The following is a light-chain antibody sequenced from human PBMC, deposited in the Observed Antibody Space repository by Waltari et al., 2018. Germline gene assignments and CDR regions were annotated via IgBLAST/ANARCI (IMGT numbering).Light chain of an antibody. V-gene: IGKV3-15*01. CDR1: QGVNSH. Sequence: EIVMTQSPATLSMSPGERATLSCRASQGVNSHVAWYQQKPGQAPRLLISGASTRDTGFPARFSVSGSGTEFTLTISSLQSEDFAVYYCQQYHDWPLTFGQGTKVEIK. CDR3: QQYHDWPLT. CDR2: GAS. J-gene: IGKJ1*01.